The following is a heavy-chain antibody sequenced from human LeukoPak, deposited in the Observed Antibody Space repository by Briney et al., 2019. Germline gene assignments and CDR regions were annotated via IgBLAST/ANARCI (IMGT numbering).Heavy chain of an antibody. D-gene: IGHD3-10*01. CDR3: AKGGHSGSYSTLDY. CDR1: GFTFTGYA. V-gene: IGHV3-23*01. J-gene: IGHJ4*02. Sequence: GGSLRLSCAASGFTFTGYAMSWVRQAPGKGLEWVSAISGSGHSTDYADSVKGRFTISRDNSKNTLYLQMNSLRAEDMALYYCAKGGHSGSYSTLDYWGQGTLVTVSS. CDR2: ISGSGHST.